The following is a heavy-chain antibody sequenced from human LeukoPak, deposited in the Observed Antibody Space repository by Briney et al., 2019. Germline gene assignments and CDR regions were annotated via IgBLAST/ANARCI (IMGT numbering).Heavy chain of an antibody. CDR2: ISSGGNT. J-gene: IGHJ4*02. CDR1: GFTFSSYG. Sequence: GGSLRLACAASGFTFSSYGMSWVRQAPGKGLEWVSAISSGGNTFYADSVKGRFTISRDNSKNTVYLQMNSLRAEDTAVYYCAKGGLAANDYWGQGTLGTVSS. D-gene: IGHD6-13*01. CDR3: AKGGLAANDY. V-gene: IGHV3-23*01.